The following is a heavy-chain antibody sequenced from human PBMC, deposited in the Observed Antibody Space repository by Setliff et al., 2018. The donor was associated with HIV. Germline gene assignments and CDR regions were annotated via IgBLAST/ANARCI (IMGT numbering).Heavy chain of an antibody. D-gene: IGHD3-3*01. CDR3: AREREWLFNNWFDP. J-gene: IGHJ5*02. Sequence: PGGSLRLSCATSGFTLSAYWMSWVRQAPGKGLEWVANIKQDGSEKYYVDSVKGRFTISRDNAKNSLYLQMNSLRAEDTAVYYCAREREWLFNNWFDPWGQGTLVTVSS. CDR2: IKQDGSEK. CDR1: GFTLSAYW. V-gene: IGHV3-7*01.